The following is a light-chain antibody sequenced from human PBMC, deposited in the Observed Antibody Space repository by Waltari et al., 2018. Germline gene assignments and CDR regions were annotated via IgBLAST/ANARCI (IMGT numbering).Light chain of an antibody. CDR2: GVS. Sequence: EIVMTQSPATLSVSPGERATLSCRASQSFRSNYLAWYQQKPGQAPRLLIYGVSTRATGIPARFSGSGFGTEFTLTISSVQAEDFAVYYCQQYDNWPPLTSGQGTRLEIK. CDR3: QQYDNWPPLT. CDR1: QSFRSN. J-gene: IGKJ5*01. V-gene: IGKV3-15*01.